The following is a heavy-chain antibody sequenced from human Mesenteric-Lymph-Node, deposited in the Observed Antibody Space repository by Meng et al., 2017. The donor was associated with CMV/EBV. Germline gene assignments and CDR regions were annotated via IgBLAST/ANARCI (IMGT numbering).Heavy chain of an antibody. CDR3: ARRGVTMVRGVKHYYYGMDV. J-gene: IGHJ6*02. CDR2: IYYSGST. D-gene: IGHD3-10*01. V-gene: IGHV4-59*08. Sequence: SISSYYWSWIRQPPGKGLEWIGYIYYSGSTNYNPSLKSRVTISVDTSKNQFSLKLSSVTAADTAVYYCARRGVTMVRGVKHYYYGMDVWGQGTLVTVSS. CDR1: SISSYY.